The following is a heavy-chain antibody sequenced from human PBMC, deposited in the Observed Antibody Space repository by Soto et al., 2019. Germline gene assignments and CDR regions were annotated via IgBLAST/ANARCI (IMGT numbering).Heavy chain of an antibody. V-gene: IGHV3-48*03. D-gene: IGHD6-19*01. Sequence: PVGSLRLSCAASGFTFSSYEMNWVRQAPGKGLEWVSYISSSGSTIYYADSVKGRFTISRDNAKNSLYLQMNSLRAEDTAVYYCARFIGRGSGWYRFDYWGQGTLVTVSS. CDR3: ARFIGRGSGWYRFDY. CDR1: GFTFSSYE. J-gene: IGHJ4*02. CDR2: ISSSGSTI.